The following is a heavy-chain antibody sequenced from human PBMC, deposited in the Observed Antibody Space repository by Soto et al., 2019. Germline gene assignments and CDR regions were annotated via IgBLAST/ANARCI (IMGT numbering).Heavy chain of an antibody. V-gene: IGHV3-23*01. CDR3: AKIPSDFWSGYYFDY. D-gene: IGHD3-3*01. CDR1: GFTFSSYA. Sequence: GESLKISCAASGFTFSSYAMSWVRQAPGKGLEWVSAISGSGGSTYYADSVKGRFTISRDNSKNTLYLQMNSLRAEDTAVYYCAKIPSDFWSGYYFDYWGQGTLVTVSS. J-gene: IGHJ4*02. CDR2: ISGSGGST.